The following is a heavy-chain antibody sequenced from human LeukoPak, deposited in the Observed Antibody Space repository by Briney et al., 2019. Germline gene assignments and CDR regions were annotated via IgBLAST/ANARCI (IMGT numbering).Heavy chain of an antibody. J-gene: IGHJ4*02. CDR1: GFTFSSYA. CDR2: ISYDGSNK. D-gene: IGHD2-15*01. Sequence: GGSLRLTCAASGFTFSSYAMHWVCQAPGKGLEWVAVISYDGSNKYYADSVKGRFTISRDNSKNTLYLQMNSLRAEDTAVYYCAATRYCSGGSCHDYWGQGTLVTVSS. V-gene: IGHV3-30-3*01. CDR3: AATRYCSGGSCHDY.